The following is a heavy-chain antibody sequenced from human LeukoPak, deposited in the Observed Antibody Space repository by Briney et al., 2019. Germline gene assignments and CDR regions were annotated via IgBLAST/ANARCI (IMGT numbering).Heavy chain of an antibody. V-gene: IGHV3-11*04. CDR2: ISGSASDI. J-gene: IGHJ4*02. D-gene: IGHD6-25*01. CDR1: GFTFSAYY. Sequence: GGSLRLSCAASGFTFSAYYMSWIRQAPEKGLEWISYISGSASDISYADSVKGRFTISRDNAKNSLYLQMNSLTAEDTAVYYCARTARVLDYWGQGTLVTVSP. CDR3: ARTARVLDY.